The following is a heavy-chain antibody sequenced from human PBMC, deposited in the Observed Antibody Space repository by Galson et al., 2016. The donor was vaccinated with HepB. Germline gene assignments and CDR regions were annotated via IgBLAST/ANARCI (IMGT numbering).Heavy chain of an antibody. Sequence: SLRLSCAASGFIVSNSYMSWVRQAPGKGLDWVSYISAGGDTYYPDSVKGRFTISRDNSKNTLYLQMNSLRPEDTAVYYCAKSSRVAARPSNFDYWGQGTLVTVSS. CDR3: AKSSRVAARPSNFDY. V-gene: IGHV3-66*02. D-gene: IGHD6-6*01. J-gene: IGHJ4*02. CDR2: ISAGGDT. CDR1: GFIVSNSY.